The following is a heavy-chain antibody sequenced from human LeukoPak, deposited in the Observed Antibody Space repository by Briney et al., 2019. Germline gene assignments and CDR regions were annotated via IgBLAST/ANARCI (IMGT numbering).Heavy chain of an antibody. Sequence: ASVKVSCKASGYTFTGYYMHWVRQAPGQELEWMGWINPNSGGTNYAQKFQGRVTMTRDTSISTAYMELSRLRSDDTAVYYCARDAVDCSSTSCYLTNWFDPWGQGTLVTVSS. CDR3: ARDAVDCSSTSCYLTNWFDP. V-gene: IGHV1-2*02. CDR2: INPNSGGT. D-gene: IGHD2-2*01. CDR1: GYTFTGYY. J-gene: IGHJ5*02.